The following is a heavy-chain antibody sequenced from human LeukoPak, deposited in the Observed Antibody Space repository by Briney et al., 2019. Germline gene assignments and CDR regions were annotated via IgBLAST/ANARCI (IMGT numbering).Heavy chain of an antibody. V-gene: IGHV3-30*03. D-gene: IGHD5-24*01. J-gene: IGHJ6*02. CDR2: ISYDGSNK. CDR3: ARSRRDGYNLYYYYGLDV. CDR1: GFTFSSYG. Sequence: SGRSLRLSCAASGFTFSSYGMHWVRQAPGKGLEWVAVISYDGSNKYYADSVKGRFTISRDISKNTLYLQMNSLRTEDTAVYYCARSRRDGYNLYYYYGLDVWGQGTTVTVSS.